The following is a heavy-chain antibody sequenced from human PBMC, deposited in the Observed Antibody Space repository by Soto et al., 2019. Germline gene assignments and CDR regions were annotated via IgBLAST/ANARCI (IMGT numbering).Heavy chain of an antibody. CDR3: ARDRVYTGGSDADY. J-gene: IGHJ4*02. D-gene: IGHD2-8*02. CDR2: IKTGGGYT. V-gene: IGHV1-18*01. Sequence: QVHLVQSGAEVKKPGSSVRVSCKTSGSLFSNNALAWVRQAPGQGLECMGWIKTGGGYTNYAHDRVTTTTDASTYTAYLEVTSLRSDDTAIYYCARDRVYTGGSDADYWGQGTLVTVSP. CDR1: GSLFSNNA.